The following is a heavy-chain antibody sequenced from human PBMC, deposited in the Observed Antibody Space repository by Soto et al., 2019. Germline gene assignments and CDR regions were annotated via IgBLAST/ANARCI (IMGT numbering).Heavy chain of an antibody. D-gene: IGHD6-19*01. CDR1: GFTFSSYA. V-gene: IGHV3-23*01. Sequence: EMQLLESGGGLVQPGGSLRLSCAAAGFTFSSYAMSWVRQAPGKGLEWVSAMSGSGAYIHYADSVKGRFTISRDNSKNTLYLQRNSLRAEDTAVYYCAKQGGSSGWWYFDYWGQGTLVTVSS. CDR2: MSGSGAYI. CDR3: AKQGGSSGWWYFDY. J-gene: IGHJ4*02.